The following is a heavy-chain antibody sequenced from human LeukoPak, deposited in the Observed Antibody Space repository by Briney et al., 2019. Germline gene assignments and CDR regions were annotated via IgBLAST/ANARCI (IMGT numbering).Heavy chain of an antibody. J-gene: IGHJ4*02. CDR2: ISGDGDST. CDR1: GFTFDDYA. CDR3: AKDLIEINYGGNSHSSY. D-gene: IGHD4-23*01. Sequence: PGGSLRLSCAASGFTFDDYAMHWVRQAPGKGLEWVSLISGDGDSTYYADSVKGRFTISRDNSKNSLYLQMNSLRTEDTALYYRAKDLIEINYGGNSHSSYWGQGTLVTVSS. V-gene: IGHV3-43*02.